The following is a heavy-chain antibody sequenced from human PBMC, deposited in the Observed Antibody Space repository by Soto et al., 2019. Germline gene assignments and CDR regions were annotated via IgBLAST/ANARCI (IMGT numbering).Heavy chain of an antibody. CDR1: GFTFSSYG. CDR3: ATSNGYSYGGFDY. V-gene: IGHV3-30*03. Sequence: GGSLRLSCAASGFTFSSYGMHWVRQAPGKGLEWVAVISYDGSNKYYADSAKGRFTISRDNSKNTLYLQMNSLRAEDTAVYYCATSNGYSYGGFDYWGQGTLVTVSS. D-gene: IGHD5-18*01. J-gene: IGHJ4*02. CDR2: ISYDGSNK.